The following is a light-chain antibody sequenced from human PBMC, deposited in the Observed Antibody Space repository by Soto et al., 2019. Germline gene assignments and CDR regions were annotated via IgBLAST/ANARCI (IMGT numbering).Light chain of an antibody. CDR2: GVS. CDR3: QQYNSWPSRT. Sequence: EIVLTQSPGTLSLSPGERATLSCRAIQSVSSSYLAWYQQKPGQAPRLLIYGVSSRATGIPDRFSGSGSGTEFTLTISRLQSEDFAVYYCQQYNSWPSRTFGQGTKVDIK. J-gene: IGKJ1*01. CDR1: QSVSSSY. V-gene: IGKV3-20*01.